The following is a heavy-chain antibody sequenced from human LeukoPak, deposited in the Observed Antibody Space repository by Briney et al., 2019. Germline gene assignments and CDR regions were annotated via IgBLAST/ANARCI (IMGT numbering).Heavy chain of an antibody. D-gene: IGHD3-10*01. CDR3: VRIYYGSGSYSFDY. J-gene: IGHJ4*02. CDR1: GVSISSGGYY. Sequence: SETLSLTCTVSGVSISSGGYYWSWIRQRPGKGLEWFVTIDYSGTTNYTPSLKSRVTISVDTSKNQFSLKPSSVTATDTAVYYCVRIYYGSGSYSFDYWGQGTLVTVPS. V-gene: IGHV4-61*08. CDR2: IDYSGTT.